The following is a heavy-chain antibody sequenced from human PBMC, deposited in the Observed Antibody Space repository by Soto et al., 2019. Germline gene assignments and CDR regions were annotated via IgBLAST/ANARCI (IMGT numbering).Heavy chain of an antibody. CDR1: GGSINSYY. CDR2: VYYGGST. Sequence: QVQLQESGPGLVKPSETLSLICTVSGGSINSYYWTWIRQPPGKGLEWIAYVYYGGSTNYTPSLRSRLTVSVDTSKNQFSLNLNSVTAADTAVYYCARGYSSNWFRLDSWGQGILVTVSS. D-gene: IGHD6-13*01. V-gene: IGHV4-59*01. J-gene: IGHJ4*02. CDR3: ARGYSSNWFRLDS.